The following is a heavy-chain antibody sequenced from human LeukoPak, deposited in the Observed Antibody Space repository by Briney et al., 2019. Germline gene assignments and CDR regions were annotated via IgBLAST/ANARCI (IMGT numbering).Heavy chain of an antibody. V-gene: IGHV3-21*01. Sequence: PGGALRLSCAASGFTFSSYSMNWVRQAPGKGLEWVSSISSSSSYIYYADSVKGRFTISRDNAKNSLYLQMNSLRAEDTAVYYCARDAPVVAATYYYYYYGMDVWGQGTTVTVSS. J-gene: IGHJ6*02. CDR2: ISSSSSYI. CDR1: GFTFSSYS. D-gene: IGHD2-15*01. CDR3: ARDAPVVAATYYYYYYGMDV.